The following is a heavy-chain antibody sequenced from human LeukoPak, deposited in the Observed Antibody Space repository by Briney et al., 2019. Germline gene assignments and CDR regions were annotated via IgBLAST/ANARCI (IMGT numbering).Heavy chain of an antibody. Sequence: PSETLSLTCAVYGGSFSGYYWSWIRQAPGKGLEWVSYISSSGSTIYYADSVKGRFTISRDNAKNSLYLQMNSLRAEDTAVYYCARGSPALVAYYYGMDVWGQGTTVTVSS. CDR2: ISSSGSTI. D-gene: IGHD3-3*02. J-gene: IGHJ6*02. CDR1: GGSFSGYY. CDR3: ARGSPALVAYYYGMDV. V-gene: IGHV3-11*01.